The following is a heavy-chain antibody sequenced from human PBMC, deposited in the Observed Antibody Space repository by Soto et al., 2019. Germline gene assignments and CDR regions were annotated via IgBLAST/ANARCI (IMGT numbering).Heavy chain of an antibody. CDR2: ISGDAGRT. J-gene: IGHJ4*02. D-gene: IGHD3-22*01. Sequence: EVQLLESGGALVQPGGSLRLSCEASGFTYVKYAMSWFRQAPGKGLECVSGISGDAGRTFYADSVKGRFTISRDNYKNPVYLQMNSLRVEDPAVYYGVKDTVVVINGGDFDYWGQGTLVTGSS. CDR3: VKDTVVVINGGDFDY. CDR1: GFTYVKYA. V-gene: IGHV3-23*01.